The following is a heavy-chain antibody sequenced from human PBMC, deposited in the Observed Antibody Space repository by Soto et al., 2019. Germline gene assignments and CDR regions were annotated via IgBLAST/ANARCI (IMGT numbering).Heavy chain of an antibody. V-gene: IGHV5-51*01. CDR2: IYPGDSDI. Sequence: PXESVKISCKGSGYNFSNYWIGWVRQMPGKGLEWMGIIYPGDSDIRYSPSFQGQVTISADKSISTAYLQWSSLKASDTAMYYCARRGGVPAAGTFYYYGMDVWGQGATVTVSS. D-gene: IGHD6-13*01. CDR3: ARRGGVPAAGTFYYYGMDV. CDR1: GYNFSNYW. J-gene: IGHJ6*02.